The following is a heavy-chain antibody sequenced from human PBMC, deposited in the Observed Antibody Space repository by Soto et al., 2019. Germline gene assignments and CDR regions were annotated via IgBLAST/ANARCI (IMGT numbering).Heavy chain of an antibody. Sequence: GGSLRLSCAASGFTFSSYAMSWVRQAPGKGLEWVSAISGSGGSTYYADSVKGRFTIYRDNSKNTLYLQMNSLRAEDTAVYYCTSSGVPAAIDYYGMDVWGQGTTVTVSS. V-gene: IGHV3-23*01. CDR3: TSSGVPAAIDYYGMDV. D-gene: IGHD2-2*01. J-gene: IGHJ6*02. CDR2: ISGSGGST. CDR1: GFTFSSYA.